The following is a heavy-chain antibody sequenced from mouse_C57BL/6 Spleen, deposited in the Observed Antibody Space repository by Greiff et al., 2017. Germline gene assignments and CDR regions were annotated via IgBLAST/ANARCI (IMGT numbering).Heavy chain of an antibody. CDR2: IRSKSSNYAT. D-gene: IGHD1-1*01. J-gene: IGHJ1*03. Sequence: DVMLVESGGGLVQPKGSLKLSCAASGFTFNTYAMHWVRQAPGKGLELVARIRSKSSNYATYYADSVKDRFTISRDDSQNMLYLQMNNLKTEDTAMYYCVRGDGRSYNWYFDVWGTGTTVTVSS. CDR1: GFTFNTYA. V-gene: IGHV10-3*01. CDR3: VRGDGRSYNWYFDV.